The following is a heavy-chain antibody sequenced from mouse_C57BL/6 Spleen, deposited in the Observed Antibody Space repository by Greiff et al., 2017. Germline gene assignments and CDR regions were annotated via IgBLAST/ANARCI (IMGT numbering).Heavy chain of an antibody. D-gene: IGHD4-1*01. V-gene: IGHV1-22*01. Sequence: VQLQQSGPELVKPGASVKMSCKASGYTFTDYNMHWVKQSHGKSLEWIGYINPNNGGTSYNQKFKGKATLTVNKSSSTAYMELRSLTSEDSAVYYCARKALGLYYFDYWGQGTTLTVSS. CDR2: INPNNGGT. J-gene: IGHJ2*01. CDR1: GYTFTDYN. CDR3: ARKALGLYYFDY.